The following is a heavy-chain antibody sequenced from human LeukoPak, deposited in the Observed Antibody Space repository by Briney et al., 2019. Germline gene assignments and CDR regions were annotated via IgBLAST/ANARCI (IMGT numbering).Heavy chain of an antibody. D-gene: IGHD5-18*01. Sequence: PGRSLRLSCAASGFTFSSYYMHWVRQAPGKGLEWVAVISFDGSRKYYADSVKGRFTISRDNSMNTLYLEMSSLRVEDTAIYYCAKAGASHTAMDFLFDCWGQGTLVTVSS. CDR3: AKAGASHTAMDFLFDC. CDR2: ISFDGSRK. J-gene: IGHJ4*02. V-gene: IGHV3-30*18. CDR1: GFTFSSYY.